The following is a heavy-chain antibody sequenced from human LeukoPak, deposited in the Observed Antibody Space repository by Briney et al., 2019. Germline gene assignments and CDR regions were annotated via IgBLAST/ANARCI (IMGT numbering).Heavy chain of an antibody. Sequence: PGGSLRLSCAASGFTFSSYGMHWVRQAPGKGLEWVAFIRYDGSNKYYADSVKGRFTISRDNSKNTLYLQMNSLRAEDTAVYYCAKAPVEWEGYYYMDVWGKGTTVTISS. CDR3: AKAPVEWEGYYYMDV. D-gene: IGHD1-26*01. CDR1: GFTFSSYG. J-gene: IGHJ6*03. CDR2: IRYDGSNK. V-gene: IGHV3-30*02.